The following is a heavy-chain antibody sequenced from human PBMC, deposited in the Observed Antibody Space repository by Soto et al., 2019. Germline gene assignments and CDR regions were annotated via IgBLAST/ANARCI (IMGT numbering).Heavy chain of an antibody. CDR3: ARDIVVVPAAIAVDP. J-gene: IGHJ5*02. Sequence: ASVKVFCKASGYTFTGYYMHWVRQAPGQGLEWMGWINPNSGGTNYAQKFQGRVTMTRDTSISTAYMELSRLRSDDTAVYYCARDIVVVPAAIAVDPWGQGTLVTVSS. V-gene: IGHV1-2*02. D-gene: IGHD2-2*02. CDR1: GYTFTGYY. CDR2: INPNSGGT.